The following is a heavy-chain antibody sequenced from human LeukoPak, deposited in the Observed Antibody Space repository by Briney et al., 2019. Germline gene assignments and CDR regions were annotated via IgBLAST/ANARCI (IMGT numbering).Heavy chain of an antibody. CDR2: MNPNSGNT. CDR1: GYTFTSYD. CDR3: ARGCSTSCSQYYYYMDV. J-gene: IGHJ6*03. D-gene: IGHD2-2*01. V-gene: IGHV1-8*01. Sequence: SVKVSCKASGYTFTSYDINWVRQATGQGLEWMGWMNPNSGNTGYAQKFQGRVTMTRNTSISTAYMELSSLRSEDTAVYYCARGCSTSCSQYYYYMDVWGKGTTVTVSS.